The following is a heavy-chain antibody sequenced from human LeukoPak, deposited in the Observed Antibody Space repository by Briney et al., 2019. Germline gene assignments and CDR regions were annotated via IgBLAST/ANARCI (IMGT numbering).Heavy chain of an antibody. CDR2: INHSGST. CDR1: GGSFSGYY. CDR3: ARDAEDRVFTFGGVIVTKKFDY. J-gene: IGHJ4*02. V-gene: IGHV4-34*01. Sequence: SETLSLTCAVYGGSFSGYYWSWIRQPPGKGLEWIGEINHSGSTNYNPSLKSRVTISVDTSKNQFSLKLSSVTAADTAVYYCARDAEDRVFTFGGVIVTKKFDYWGQGTLVTVSS. D-gene: IGHD3-16*02.